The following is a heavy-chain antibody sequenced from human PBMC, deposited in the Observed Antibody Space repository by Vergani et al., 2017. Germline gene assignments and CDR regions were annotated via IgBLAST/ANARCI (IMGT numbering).Heavy chain of an antibody. CDR2: IYSTWST. Sequence: QVQLQESGPGQVKPSQTLSLTCSVSGDSISSGVYYWNWIRQHPGKGLEWIGYIYSTWSTHHNPSLRRRINMSVDTSKNQFSLKLNSVTAADTAMYYCARMGGYDEGDAFRIGYFDSWGPGILVTVSS. D-gene: IGHD3-22*01. CDR1: GDSISSGVYY. J-gene: IGHJ4*02. V-gene: IGHV4-31*03. CDR3: ARMGGYDEGDAFRIGYFDS.